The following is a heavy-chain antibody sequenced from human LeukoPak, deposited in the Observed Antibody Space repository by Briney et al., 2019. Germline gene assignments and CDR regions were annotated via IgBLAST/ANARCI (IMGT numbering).Heavy chain of an antibody. J-gene: IGHJ4*02. CDR1: GGSFSGYY. CDR2: INHSGST. CDR3: ARLGIAVATDY. D-gene: IGHD6-19*01. V-gene: IGHV4-34*01. Sequence: SETLSLTCAVYGGSFSGYYWSWIRQPPGKGLEWIGEINHSGSTNYNPSLKSRVTISVDTSKNQFSLKLSSVTAADTAVYYCARLGIAVATDYWGQGTLVTVSS.